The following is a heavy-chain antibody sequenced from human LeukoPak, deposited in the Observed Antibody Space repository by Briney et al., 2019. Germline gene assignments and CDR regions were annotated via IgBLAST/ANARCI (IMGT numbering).Heavy chain of an antibody. CDR1: GFTFSSYA. CDR3: ARGGHYASWFGP. D-gene: IGHD4-17*01. J-gene: IGHJ5*02. V-gene: IGHV3-23*01. CDR2: ISGSGGST. Sequence: GGSLRLSCAASGFTFSSYAMSWVRQAPGKGLEWVSAISGSGGSTYYADSVKGRFTISRDNSKNTLYLQMNSLRAEDTAVYYCARGGHYASWFGPWGQGTLVTVSS.